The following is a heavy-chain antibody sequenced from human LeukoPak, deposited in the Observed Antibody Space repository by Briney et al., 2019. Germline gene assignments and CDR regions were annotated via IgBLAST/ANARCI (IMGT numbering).Heavy chain of an antibody. J-gene: IGHJ4*02. V-gene: IGHV4-59*02. CDR3: ARGRNDNGGMFFDS. Sequence: SETLSLTCTVSGGSVRSYYWSWIRQAPGKGLEWIGFISYSGYTSYSPSLKSRVAISVDTSKSQFSLRLSSMTAADTAIYYCARGRNDNGGMFFDSWAQGTLVTVSS. CDR1: GGSVRSYY. CDR2: ISYSGYT. D-gene: IGHD4-23*01.